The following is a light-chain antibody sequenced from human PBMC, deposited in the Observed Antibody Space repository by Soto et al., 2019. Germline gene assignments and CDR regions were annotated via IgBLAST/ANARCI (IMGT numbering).Light chain of an antibody. CDR3: QQYESLPPT. V-gene: IGKV1-33*01. CDR1: QDINKN. J-gene: IGKJ5*01. Sequence: IQMTQAQSFLSCALGVINTITCQASQDINKNLIWYQQKPGKAPKLLIYDASDLETGVPSRFSGSGSGTGFNFTISSLQPEYFATYYCQQYESLPPTFGQGTRLEI. CDR2: DAS.